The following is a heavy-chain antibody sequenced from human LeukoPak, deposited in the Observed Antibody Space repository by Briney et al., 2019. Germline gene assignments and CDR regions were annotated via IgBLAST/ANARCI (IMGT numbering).Heavy chain of an antibody. CDR1: GYTFTSYG. CDR2: INPNSGGT. J-gene: IGHJ5*02. Sequence: ASVKVSCKASGYTFTSYGISWVRQAPGQGLEWMGWINPNSGGTNYAQKFQGRVTMTRDTSISTAYMELSRLRSDDTAVYYCARCSRPSSGRGWFDPWGQGTLVTVSS. V-gene: IGHV1-2*02. D-gene: IGHD6-25*01. CDR3: ARCSRPSSGRGWFDP.